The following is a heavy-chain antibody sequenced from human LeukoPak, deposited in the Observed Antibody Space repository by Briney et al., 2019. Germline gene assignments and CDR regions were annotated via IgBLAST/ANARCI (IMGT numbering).Heavy chain of an antibody. CDR2: IKQDGSVK. J-gene: IGHJ4*02. Sequence: GGSLRLSCAASGFTFSSYWMSWVRQAPGKGLEWVANIKQDGSVKYYVDSVKGRFTISRDDAKNPLYLQMNSLRAEDTAEYYCARDSGAGSGAIDYWGQRTLATVSS. CDR1: GFTFSSYW. CDR3: ARDSGAGSGAIDY. V-gene: IGHV3-7*01. D-gene: IGHD6-19*01.